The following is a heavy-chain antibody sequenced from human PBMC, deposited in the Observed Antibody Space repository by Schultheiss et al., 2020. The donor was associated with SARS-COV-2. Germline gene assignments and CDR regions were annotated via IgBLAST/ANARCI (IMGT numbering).Heavy chain of an antibody. CDR3: ATDRARGGVRQLVPYYYYYGMDV. V-gene: IGHV1-24*01. Sequence: ASVKVSCKASGGTFSSYAISWVRQAPGQGLEWMGGFDPEDGETIYAQKFQGRVTMTEDTSTDTAYMELSSLRSEDTAVYYCATDRARGGVRQLVPYYYYYGMDVWGQGTTVTVSS. D-gene: IGHD6-13*01. CDR1: GGTFSSYA. J-gene: IGHJ6*02. CDR2: FDPEDGET.